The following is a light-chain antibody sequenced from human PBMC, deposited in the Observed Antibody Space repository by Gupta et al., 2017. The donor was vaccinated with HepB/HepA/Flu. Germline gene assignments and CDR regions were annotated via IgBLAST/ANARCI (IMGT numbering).Light chain of an antibody. CDR2: GAS. Sequence: EIVLTQSPATLSLSPGERATPSCRASQSVSSYLAWYQQKPGQAPRLLIYGASNRATGIPARFSGSGSGTDFTLIISSLEPEDFAVYYCQQRGNWPWTFGQGTKVEIK. J-gene: IGKJ1*01. V-gene: IGKV3-11*01. CDR3: QQRGNWPWT. CDR1: QSVSSY.